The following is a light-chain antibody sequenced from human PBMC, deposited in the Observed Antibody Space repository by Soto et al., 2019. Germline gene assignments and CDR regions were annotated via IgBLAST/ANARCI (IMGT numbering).Light chain of an antibody. CDR3: RQVYALLLDT. CDR2: GSS. J-gene: IGKJ2*01. CDR1: QSVRTK. V-gene: IGKV3-15*01. Sequence: IVMTQSPDTLYVSQGEGATLSCRASQSVRTKLAWYQQKAGQAPRLLIYGSSTRATGIPARFSGSGSGTDFTLMISFLYHEEFGICDCRQVYALLLDTFG.